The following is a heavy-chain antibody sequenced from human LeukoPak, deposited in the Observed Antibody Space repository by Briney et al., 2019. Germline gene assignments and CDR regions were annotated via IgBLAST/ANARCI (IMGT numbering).Heavy chain of an antibody. J-gene: IGHJ6*03. D-gene: IGHD3-10*01. Sequence: SETLSLTCTVSGGSISSGSYYWSWIRQPAGKGLEWIGRIYTSGSTNYNPSLKSRVTISVDTSKNQFSLKLSSVTAADTAVYYCARAQYVYGSGSYYYYYYMDVWGKGTTVTVSS. CDR3: ARAQYVYGSGSYYYYYYMDV. CDR1: GGSISSGSYY. CDR2: IYTSGST. V-gene: IGHV4-61*02.